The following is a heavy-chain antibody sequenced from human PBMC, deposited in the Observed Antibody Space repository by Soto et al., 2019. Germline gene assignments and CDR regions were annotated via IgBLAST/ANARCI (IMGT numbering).Heavy chain of an antibody. CDR3: AKSGERWLYRPKYYFDY. Sequence: GGSLRLSCAASGFTFSSYAMSWVRQAPGKGLEWVSAISGSGGSTYYADSVKGRFTISRDNSKNTLYLQMNSLRAEDTAVYYCAKSGERWLYRPKYYFDYWGQGTLVTVSS. V-gene: IGHV3-23*01. J-gene: IGHJ4*02. CDR2: ISGSGGST. D-gene: IGHD1-1*01. CDR1: GFTFSSYA.